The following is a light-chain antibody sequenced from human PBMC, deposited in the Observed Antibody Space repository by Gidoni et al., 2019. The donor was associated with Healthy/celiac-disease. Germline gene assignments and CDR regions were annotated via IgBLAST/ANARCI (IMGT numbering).Light chain of an antibody. Sequence: QSVLPQPPSASVTPGQRVTISCSGSSSNIGSNTVNWYQQVPGTAPKLLIYSNNQRPSGVPDRFSGSKSGTSASLDISGLQSEDEADYYCAAWDDSLNGSVVFGGGTKLTVL. V-gene: IGLV1-44*01. CDR1: SSNIGSNT. CDR3: AAWDDSLNGSVV. CDR2: SNN. J-gene: IGLJ2*01.